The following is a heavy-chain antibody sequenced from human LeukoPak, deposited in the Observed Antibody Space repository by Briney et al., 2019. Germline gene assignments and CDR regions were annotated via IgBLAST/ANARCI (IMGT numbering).Heavy chain of an antibody. Sequence: GGSLRLSCAASGFTFSKYVMGWVRQAPGKGLERVSTISGSRGNTYYADLEEGRFTISRDNSKNTLYLQMSSLRAEDTAVYYCAVSDCSSASCLFDHWGQGTLVTVSS. D-gene: IGHD2-2*01. CDR1: GFTFSKYV. V-gene: IGHV3-23*01. CDR2: ISGSRGNT. J-gene: IGHJ4*02. CDR3: AVSDCSSASCLFDH.